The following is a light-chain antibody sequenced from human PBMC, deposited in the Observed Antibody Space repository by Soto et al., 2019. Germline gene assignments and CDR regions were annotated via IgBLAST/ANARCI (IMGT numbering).Light chain of an antibody. CDR2: AAS. CDR1: QSISNY. V-gene: IGKV1-39*01. Sequence: DIQMTQSPSSLSASVGVRVTITCRASQSISNYLNWYRQKPGKAPKLLIYAASSMQSGVPSRFSGSGSETDFTLTISSLQPDDSATYYCQQSFSPLWTFGQGTKVEV. J-gene: IGKJ1*01. CDR3: QQSFSPLWT.